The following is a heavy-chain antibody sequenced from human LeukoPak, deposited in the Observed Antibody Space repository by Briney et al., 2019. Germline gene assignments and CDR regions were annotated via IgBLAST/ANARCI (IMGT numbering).Heavy chain of an antibody. J-gene: IGHJ4*02. D-gene: IGHD3-10*01. CDR3: VSLTMVPRGSSSSFDY. Sequence: ASVKVSCKVSGYTLTELSMHWVRQAPGKGLEWMGGFDPEDGETIYAQKFQGRVTMTEDTSTDTAYMELSSLRSEDTAVYYCVSLTMVPRGSSSSFDYWGQGTLVTVSS. V-gene: IGHV1-24*01. CDR1: GYTLTELS. CDR2: FDPEDGET.